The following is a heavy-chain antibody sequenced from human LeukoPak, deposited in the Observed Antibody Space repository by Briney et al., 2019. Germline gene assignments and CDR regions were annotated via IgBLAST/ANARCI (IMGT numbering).Heavy chain of an antibody. V-gene: IGHV4-59*01. CDR2: IYYSGST. CDR1: GGSISSYY. Sequence: SETLSLTCTVSGGSISSYYWSWIRQPPGKGLEWIGYIYYSGSTNYNPSLKSRVTISVDTSKNQFSLKLSSVTAADTAVYYCARERGDCYDGWGQGTLVTVSS. CDR3: ARERGDCYDG. D-gene: IGHD2-21*02. J-gene: IGHJ4*02.